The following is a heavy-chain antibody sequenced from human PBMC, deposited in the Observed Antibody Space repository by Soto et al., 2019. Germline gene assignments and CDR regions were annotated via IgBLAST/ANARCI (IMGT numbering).Heavy chain of an antibody. Sequence: SETLSLTCTVSGGSISSYYWSWIRQPPGKGLEWIGYIYYSGSTNYNPSLKSRVTISVDTSKNQFSLKLSSVTAADTAVYYCARISKRIAAAGRIRYGMDVWGQGTTVTVSS. J-gene: IGHJ6*02. CDR3: ARISKRIAAAGRIRYGMDV. CDR2: IYYSGST. CDR1: GGSISSYY. D-gene: IGHD6-13*01. V-gene: IGHV4-59*01.